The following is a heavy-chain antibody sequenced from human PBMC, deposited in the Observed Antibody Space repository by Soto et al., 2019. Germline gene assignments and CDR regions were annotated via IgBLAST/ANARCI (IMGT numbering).Heavy chain of an antibody. CDR1: GCSISSSGYA. Sequence: PSDTLSLSRSVCGCSISSSGYAGSWIRQPPGKGLEWIGYIYHSGSTYYNPSLKSRVTISVDRSKNQFSLKLSSVTAADTAVYYCARVYVSSPVAGAFDIWGQGLMV. J-gene: IGHJ3*02. CDR3: ARVYVSSPVAGAFDI. D-gene: IGHD3-16*01. V-gene: IGHV4-30-2*01. CDR2: IYHSGST.